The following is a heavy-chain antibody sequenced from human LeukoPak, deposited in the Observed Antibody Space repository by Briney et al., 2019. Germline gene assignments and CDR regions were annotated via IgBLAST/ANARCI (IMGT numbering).Heavy chain of an antibody. V-gene: IGHV4-59*01. D-gene: IGHD3-3*01. CDR2: IYYSGST. CDR1: GGSISSYY. Sequence: SETLSLTCTVSGGSISSYYWSWIRQPPGKGLEWIGYIYYSGSTNCNPSLKSRVTISVDTSKNQFSLKLSSVTAADTAVYYCARDPGYYDFWSGYYYWFDPWGQGTLVTVSS. J-gene: IGHJ5*02. CDR3: ARDPGYYDFWSGYYYWFDP.